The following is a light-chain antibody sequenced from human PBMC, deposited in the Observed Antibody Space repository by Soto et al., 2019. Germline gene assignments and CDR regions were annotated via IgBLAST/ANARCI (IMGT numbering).Light chain of an antibody. J-gene: IGLJ1*01. CDR2: DVS. CDR3: SSYTTSNTRQIV. CDR1: SSDVGGYNY. V-gene: IGLV2-14*01. Sequence: QSALTQPASVSGSPGQSITISCTGTSSDVGGYNYVSWYQQHPGKAPKFMIYDVSNRPSGVSNLFAGSTSGNTASLTISGLQAEDEADYYCSSYTTSNTRQIVFGTGTKLTVL.